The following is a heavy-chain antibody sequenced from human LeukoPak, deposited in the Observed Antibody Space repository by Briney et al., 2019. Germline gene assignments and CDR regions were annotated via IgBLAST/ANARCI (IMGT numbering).Heavy chain of an antibody. J-gene: IGHJ4*02. CDR1: GYTFTGYY. Sequence: ASVKVSCKASGYTFTGYYMHWVRQAPGQGLEWMGWINPNSGGTNYVQKFQGRVTMTRDTSISTAYMELSRLRSDDTAVYYCARSREPPQYGSGSHYYFDYWGQGTLVTVSS. D-gene: IGHD3-10*01. V-gene: IGHV1-2*02. CDR2: INPNSGGT. CDR3: ARSREPPQYGSGSHYYFDY.